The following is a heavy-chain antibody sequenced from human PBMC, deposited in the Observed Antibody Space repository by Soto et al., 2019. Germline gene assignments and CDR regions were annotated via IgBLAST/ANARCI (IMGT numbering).Heavy chain of an antibody. D-gene: IGHD3-10*01. CDR2: IRSKAYGGTT. V-gene: IGHV3-49*03. CDR1: GFTFGDYA. CDR3: TPRSYGSGSYYNVGPSFHYYYGMDV. J-gene: IGHJ6*02. Sequence: PGGSLRLSCTASGFTFGDYAMSWFRQAPGKGLEWVGFIRSKAYGGTTEYAASVKGRFTISRDDSKSIAYLQMNSLKTEDTAVYYCTPRSYGSGSYYNVGPSFHYYYGMDVWGQGTTVTVSS.